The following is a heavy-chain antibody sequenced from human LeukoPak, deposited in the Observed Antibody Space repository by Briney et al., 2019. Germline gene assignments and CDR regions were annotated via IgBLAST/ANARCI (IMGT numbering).Heavy chain of an antibody. CDR2: INHSGNT. CDR3: AGRYCSGGSCYPTPNWYFDL. D-gene: IGHD2-15*01. CDR1: GGSFSGYY. V-gene: IGHV4-34*01. Sequence: KASETLSLTCAVYGGSFSGYYWSWIRQPPGKGLEWIGEINHSGNTNYNPSLKSRVTISVDTSKNQFSLKLSSVTAADTAVYYCAGRYCSGGSCYPTPNWYFDLWGRGTLVTVSS. J-gene: IGHJ2*01.